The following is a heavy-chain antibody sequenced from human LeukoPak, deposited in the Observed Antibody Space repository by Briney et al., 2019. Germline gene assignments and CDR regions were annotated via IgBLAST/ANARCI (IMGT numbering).Heavy chain of an antibody. CDR1: GGSFSGYY. J-gene: IGHJ4*02. D-gene: IGHD1-26*01. CDR2: INHSGST. Sequence: PSETLSLTCVVYGGSFSGYYWSWIRQPPGKGLEWIGEINHSGSTSYNPSLRSRVTISVDTSKNQFSLRLTSVTAADTAVYYCARGQGGNYYLNYFDYWGQGALVTVSS. CDR3: ARGQGGNYYLNYFDY. V-gene: IGHV4-34*01.